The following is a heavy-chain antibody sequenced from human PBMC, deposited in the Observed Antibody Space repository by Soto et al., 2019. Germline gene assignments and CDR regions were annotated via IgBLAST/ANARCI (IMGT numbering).Heavy chain of an antibody. CDR1: GYTFTGYY. V-gene: IGHV1-2*04. CDR2: INPNSGGT. J-gene: IGHJ4*02. CDR3: AAGLYDYIWGSYRGAPFDD. Sequence: ASVKVSCKASGYTFTGYYMHWVRQAPGQGLEWMGWINPNSGGTNYAQKFQGWVTMTRDTSISTAYMELSRLRSDDTAVYYCAAGLYDYIWGSYRGAPFDDWGQGTLVTVSS. D-gene: IGHD3-16*02.